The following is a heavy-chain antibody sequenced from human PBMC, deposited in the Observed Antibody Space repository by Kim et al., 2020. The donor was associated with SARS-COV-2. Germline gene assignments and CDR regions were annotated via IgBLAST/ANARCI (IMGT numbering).Heavy chain of an antibody. Sequence: GSLRLSCAASGFTFSSYSMNWVRQAPGKGLEWVSSISSSSSYIYYADSVKGRFTISRDNAKNSLYLQMNSLRAEDTAVYYCARWGMVRGVYWFDPWGQGTLVTVSS. CDR2: ISSSSSYI. CDR3: ARWGMVRGVYWFDP. D-gene: IGHD3-10*01. V-gene: IGHV3-21*01. J-gene: IGHJ5*02. CDR1: GFTFSSYS.